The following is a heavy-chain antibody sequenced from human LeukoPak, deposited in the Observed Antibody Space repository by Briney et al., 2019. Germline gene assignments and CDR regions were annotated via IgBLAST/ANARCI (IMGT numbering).Heavy chain of an antibody. CDR2: LYSSGST. J-gene: IGHJ5*02. CDR3: ARLGLIYDILTGYYAYNWFDP. CDR1: GGSISSYY. V-gene: IGHV4-59*01. D-gene: IGHD3-9*01. Sequence: PLETLSLTCTVSGGSISSYYWSWIRQPPGKGLEWIGYLYSSGSTNYNPSLKTRVTISVDTSKNQFSLRLSSVTAADTAVYYCARLGLIYDILTGYYAYNWFDPWGQGTLVTVPS.